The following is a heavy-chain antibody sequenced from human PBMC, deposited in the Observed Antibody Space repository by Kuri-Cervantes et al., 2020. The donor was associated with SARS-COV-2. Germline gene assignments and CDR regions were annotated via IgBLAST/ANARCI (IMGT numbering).Heavy chain of an antibody. CDR3: ARAGVLRFLPTGY. V-gene: IGHV4-39*06. Sequence: ESLKISCTASGGSISSSSYYWGWIRQPPGKGLEWIGSIYYSGSTYYNPSLKSRVTISVDTSKNQFPLKLSSVTAADTAVYYCARAGVLRFLPTGYWGQGTLVTVSS. CDR2: IYYSGST. CDR1: GGSISSSSYY. D-gene: IGHD3-3*01. J-gene: IGHJ4*02.